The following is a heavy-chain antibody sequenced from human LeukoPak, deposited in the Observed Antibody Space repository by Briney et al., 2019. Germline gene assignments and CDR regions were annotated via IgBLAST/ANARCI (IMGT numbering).Heavy chain of an antibody. Sequence: ASVKVSCKASGYTFTGYYMHWVRQAPGQGLEWMGWINPNSGGTNYAQKFQGRVTMTRDTSISTAYMELSRLRSDDTAVYYCARGAPVEWELQGSDAFDIWGQGTVVTVSS. CDR3: ARGAPVEWELQGSDAFDI. CDR2: INPNSGGT. CDR1: GYTFTGYY. J-gene: IGHJ3*02. D-gene: IGHD1-26*01. V-gene: IGHV1-2*02.